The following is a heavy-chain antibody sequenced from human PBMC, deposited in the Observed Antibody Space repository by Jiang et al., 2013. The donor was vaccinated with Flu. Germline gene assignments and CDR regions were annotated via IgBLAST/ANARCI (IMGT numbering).Heavy chain of an antibody. CDR2: IIPIFGTA. Sequence: KPGSSVKVSCKASGGTFSSYAISWVRQAPGQGLEWMGGIIPIFGTANYAQKFQGRVTITADESTSTAYMELSSLRSEDTAVYYCARIPIYGSYSGYDQGDWFDPWGQGTLVTVSS. CDR3: ARIPIYGSYSGYDQGDWFDP. V-gene: IGHV1-69*01. D-gene: IGHD5-12*01. J-gene: IGHJ5*02. CDR1: GGTFSSYA.